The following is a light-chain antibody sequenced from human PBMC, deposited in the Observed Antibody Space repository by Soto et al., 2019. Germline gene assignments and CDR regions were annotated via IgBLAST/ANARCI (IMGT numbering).Light chain of an antibody. J-gene: IGKJ5*01. Sequence: DIQLTQSPCFLSASVGDRVTITCRASQDINTYLAWYQQKPGKAPKLLIFAASTLQNGVPSRFSGSGSGTEFTVTITSLQPEDFATYYCQQRKSYPITFGQGTRLEIK. CDR3: QQRKSYPIT. CDR1: QDINTY. CDR2: AAS. V-gene: IGKV1-9*01.